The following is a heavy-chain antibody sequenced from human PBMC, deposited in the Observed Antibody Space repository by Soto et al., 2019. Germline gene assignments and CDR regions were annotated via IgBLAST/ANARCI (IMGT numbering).Heavy chain of an antibody. V-gene: IGHV1-3*01. Sequence: ASVKVSCKASGYSFTRYSIHWVRQAPGQSLEWKGWTNAVNGNTKYSQKFQGRVTITRDTSASTAYMELSSLRSEDTSVYYCGRDSKWDDTSVGMDVWGQGTKVTVS. CDR1: GYSFTRYS. CDR2: TNAVNGNT. J-gene: IGHJ6*02. CDR3: GRDSKWDDTSVGMDV. D-gene: IGHD2-2*01.